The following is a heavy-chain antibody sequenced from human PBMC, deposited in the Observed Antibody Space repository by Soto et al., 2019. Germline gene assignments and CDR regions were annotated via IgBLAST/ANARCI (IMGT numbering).Heavy chain of an antibody. D-gene: IGHD3-22*01. CDR2: IIPIFGTA. Sequence: SVKVSCKASGGTFSSYAISWVRQAPGQGLEWMGGIIPIFGTANYAQKFQGRVTITADESTSTAFMELSSLRSEDTAVYYCAQGDYDSSGYYYAFDYWGQGTWSRLL. J-gene: IGHJ4*02. CDR1: GGTFSSYA. CDR3: AQGDYDSSGYYYAFDY. V-gene: IGHV1-69*13.